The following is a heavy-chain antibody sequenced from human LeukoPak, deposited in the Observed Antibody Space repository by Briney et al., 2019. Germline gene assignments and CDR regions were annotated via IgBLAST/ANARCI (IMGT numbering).Heavy chain of an antibody. J-gene: IGHJ4*02. V-gene: IGHV4-4*02. D-gene: IGHD6-25*01. Sequence: SETLSLTCGVSGGSVSITNWWTWIRQPPGKGLEWIGEVHLDGRTNFNPSLKSRLTMSVDLSENHVSLKLTSVTAAGTAVYYCAREGGFCRPLDYSGQGTLVTVSS. CDR2: VHLDGRT. CDR1: GGSVSITNW. CDR3: AREGGFCRPLDY.